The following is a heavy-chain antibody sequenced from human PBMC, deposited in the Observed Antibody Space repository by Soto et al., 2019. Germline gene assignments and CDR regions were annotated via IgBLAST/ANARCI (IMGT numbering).Heavy chain of an antibody. D-gene: IGHD2-21*02. V-gene: IGHV3-30-3*01. CDR3: ARDPVAYCGGDCRTFDY. Sequence: QVQLVESGGGVVQPGRSLRLSCAASGFTFSSYAMHWVRQAPGKGLEWVAVISYDGSNKYYADSVKGRFTISRDNSKNTLYLQMKSLRAEDTAVYYWARDPVAYCGGDCRTFDYWGQGTLVTVSS. J-gene: IGHJ4*02. CDR1: GFTFSSYA. CDR2: ISYDGSNK.